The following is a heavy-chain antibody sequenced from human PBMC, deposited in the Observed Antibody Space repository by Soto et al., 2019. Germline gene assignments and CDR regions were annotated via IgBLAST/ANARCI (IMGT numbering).Heavy chain of an antibody. CDR1: GFTFSSYN. J-gene: IGHJ4*02. CDR3: ARVPDYSSSLSHFDY. CDR2: ISSSGSTI. D-gene: IGHD4-4*01. Sequence: EVQLVESGGGLIQPGGSLRLSCAASGFTFSSYNMNWVRQAPGKGLEWVSYISSSGSTIYYADSLKGRFTISRDNAKDSLYLQMNSLRAEDTAVYYCARVPDYSSSLSHFDYWGRGTLLTVSS. V-gene: IGHV3-48*01.